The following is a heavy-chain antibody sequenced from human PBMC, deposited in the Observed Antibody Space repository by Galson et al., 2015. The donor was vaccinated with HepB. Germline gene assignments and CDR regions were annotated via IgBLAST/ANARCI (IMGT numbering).Heavy chain of an antibody. V-gene: IGHV3-30-3*01. CDR2: ISYTGSYT. J-gene: IGHJ2*01. CDR1: GFSFNYFP. D-gene: IGHD3-10*01. Sequence: SLRLSCAASGFSFNYFPMHWVRQAPGKGLEWVAVISYTGSYTGYADFGRGRFTISRDNSKNALYLQMNSLRVEDTALYYCVRPRGAGSCFYQTSYFDLWRRGTLFTVSP. CDR3: VRPRGAGSCFYQTSYFDL.